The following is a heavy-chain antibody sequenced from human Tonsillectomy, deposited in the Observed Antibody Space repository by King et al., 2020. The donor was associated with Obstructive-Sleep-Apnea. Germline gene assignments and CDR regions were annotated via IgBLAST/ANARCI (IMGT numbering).Heavy chain of an antibody. D-gene: IGHD2-15*01. Sequence: EVQLVESGGGLVQPGGSLRLSCAASGFTVRSDYMSWVRQAPGKGLEWVSVIHSGDIKYYSDSVKGRFTISTDNSKNTLYLEMNGLRAEDTAVYYCARCYFAEYFQHWGQGTLVTVSS. CDR2: IHSGDIK. CDR1: GFTVRSDY. V-gene: IGHV3-66*01. CDR3: ARCYFAEYFQH. J-gene: IGHJ1*01.